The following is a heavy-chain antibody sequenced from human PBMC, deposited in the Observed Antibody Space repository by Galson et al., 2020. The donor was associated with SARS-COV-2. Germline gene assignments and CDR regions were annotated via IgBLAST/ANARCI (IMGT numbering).Heavy chain of an antibody. D-gene: IGHD3-9*01. CDR2: VSGSGTST. CDR3: AKRRSYYAAVTGYYKSEYFEH. J-gene: IGHJ1*01. Sequence: ESLKISCVASGFTLRDYAMSWVRRAPGKGLEWVSTVSGSGTSTYYVDSVKGRFSISRDNSRNTLSLHMNSLRAEDTAVYYCAKRRSYYAAVTGYYKSEYFEHWGQGTLVTFSS. CDR1: GFTLRDYA. V-gene: IGHV3-23*01.